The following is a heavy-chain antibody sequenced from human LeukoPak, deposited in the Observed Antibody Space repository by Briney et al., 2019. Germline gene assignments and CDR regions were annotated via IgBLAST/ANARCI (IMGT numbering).Heavy chain of an antibody. D-gene: IGHD5-18*01. CDR1: LCTLSSYA. Sequence: GGALRLSCAPSLCTLSSYAMSWGCQAPGKGLEGGSAISGSGGRTHYADYVKRRFTISRDNSKNTLNLQMNSLRAEDTAVYYCAKCLESGYTYGTFDYWGQGTLVTVSS. V-gene: IGHV3-23*01. CDR2: ISGSGGRT. J-gene: IGHJ4*02. CDR3: AKCLESGYTYGTFDY.